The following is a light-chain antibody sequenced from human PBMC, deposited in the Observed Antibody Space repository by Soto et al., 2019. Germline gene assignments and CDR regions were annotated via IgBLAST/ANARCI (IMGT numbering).Light chain of an antibody. V-gene: IGKV1-39*01. J-gene: IGKJ5*01. CDR1: QSISTS. Sequence: DLQMTQSPSSLSASVGDRVTITCRASQSISTSLNWYQQKPGKAPQVLIYAASSLQSGVPSRFSGSGSGTDFSLTITSLQPEDSATYYCQQSYGTPHFGQGTRLEIK. CDR2: AAS. CDR3: QQSYGTPH.